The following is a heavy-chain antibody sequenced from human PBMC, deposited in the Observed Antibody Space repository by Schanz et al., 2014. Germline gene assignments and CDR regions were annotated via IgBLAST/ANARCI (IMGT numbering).Heavy chain of an antibody. CDR1: GFGFSSYS. Sequence: EVQLVESGGGVVQPGGSLRLSCAASGFGFSSYSMNWVRQAPGKGLEWVSYVSRSTPDIYYADSVKGRFTMSRDNAKNSVFLQMNSLRAEDTAVYYCARKMKLGVCGGKGHDSLDIWGQGTMVTVSS. V-gene: IGHV3-48*01. J-gene: IGHJ3*02. D-gene: IGHD2-15*01. CDR2: VSRSTPDI. CDR3: ARKMKLGVCGGKGHDSLDI.